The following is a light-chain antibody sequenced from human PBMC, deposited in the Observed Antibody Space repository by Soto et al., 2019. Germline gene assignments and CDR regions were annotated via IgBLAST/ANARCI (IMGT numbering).Light chain of an antibody. Sequence: QSALTQPASVSGSPGQSITISCTGTSRDVGGYNYVSWYQQHPDRAPKVMIYEVSNRPSGVSNRFSGSKSGNTASLTISGLQEEEEADDYCCTSTRSSTLVVFGSGTKLTVL. CDR1: SRDVGGYNY. CDR3: CTSTRSSTLVV. V-gene: IGLV2-14*01. CDR2: EVS. J-gene: IGLJ1*01.